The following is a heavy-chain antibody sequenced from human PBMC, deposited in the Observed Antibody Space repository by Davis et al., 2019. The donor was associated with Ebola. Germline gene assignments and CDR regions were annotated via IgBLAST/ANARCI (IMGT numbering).Heavy chain of an antibody. V-gene: IGHV1-18*04. CDR3: ARAPNYDVLTGTSSYYFDY. Sequence: ASVKVSCKSSGYTFTSYGLVWVRQAPGLGLEWMGWIGGFSTNTNFAQKFQGRVTVSKDTSTNTAYMDLRSLTSDDTAIYYCARAPNYDVLTGTSSYYFDYWGQGTLVTVSS. CDR2: IGGFSTNT. CDR1: GYTFTSYG. J-gene: IGHJ4*02. D-gene: IGHD3-9*01.